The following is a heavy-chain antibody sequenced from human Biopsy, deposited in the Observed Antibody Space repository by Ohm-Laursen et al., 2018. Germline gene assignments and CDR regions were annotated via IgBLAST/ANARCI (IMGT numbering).Heavy chain of an antibody. CDR2: IFYSANT. J-gene: IGHJ4*02. V-gene: IGHV4-31*02. Sequence: SQTLSLTWTVSGVSINGGRYYWNWIRHHPGKGLEWIGNIFYSANTYYNPSLKSRVTISVDTSKNQFSLKLGSVTAADTAVYYCARLGSGDYFPTFFDFWGQGALVTVSS. CDR1: GVSINGGRYY. CDR3: ARLGSGDYFPTFFDF. D-gene: IGHD5-12*01.